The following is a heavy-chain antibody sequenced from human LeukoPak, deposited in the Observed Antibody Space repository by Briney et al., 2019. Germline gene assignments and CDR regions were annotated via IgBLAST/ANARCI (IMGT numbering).Heavy chain of an antibody. CDR1: GGSISSSSYY. J-gene: IGHJ4*02. Sequence: TSETLSLTCTVSGGSISSSSYYWGWIRQPPGKGLEWIGSIYYSGSTYYNPSLKSRVTISVDTSKNQFFLRMSSVTAADTAVYYCARVKGSITIFGVVHPPFDYWGQGTLVTVSS. CDR3: ARVKGSITIFGVVHPPFDY. V-gene: IGHV4-39*07. D-gene: IGHD3-3*01. CDR2: IYYSGST.